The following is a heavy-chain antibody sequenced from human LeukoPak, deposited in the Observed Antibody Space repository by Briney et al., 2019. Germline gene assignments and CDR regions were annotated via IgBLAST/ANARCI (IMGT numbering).Heavy chain of an antibody. CDR1: GESISSGGYS. D-gene: IGHD4-17*01. V-gene: IGHV4-30-2*01. Sequence: SETLSLTGAVSGESISSGGYSWSWIRQPPGEGLEWIGYIYHSGSTYYTPSLKSRVTISVDRSKNQFSLKLSSVTAADTAVYYCASYYGDYVGWCDPWGQGTLVAVSS. J-gene: IGHJ5*02. CDR3: ASYYGDYVGWCDP. CDR2: IYHSGST.